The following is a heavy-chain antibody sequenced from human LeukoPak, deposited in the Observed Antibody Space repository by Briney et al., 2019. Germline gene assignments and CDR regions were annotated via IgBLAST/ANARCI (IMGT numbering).Heavy chain of an antibody. D-gene: IGHD3-10*01. J-gene: IGHJ4*02. Sequence: ASVKVSCKASGYTFTYYYIHWVRQAPGQGLEWMGKINPSNGNTDYAQKFQGRVTLTGDASTSTVYMEVSSLRPEDTAVYYCARSPHTYGSLFYLDYWGQGTLVTVSS. V-gene: IGHV1-46*01. CDR1: GYTFTYYY. CDR3: ARSPHTYGSLFYLDY. CDR2: INPSNGNT.